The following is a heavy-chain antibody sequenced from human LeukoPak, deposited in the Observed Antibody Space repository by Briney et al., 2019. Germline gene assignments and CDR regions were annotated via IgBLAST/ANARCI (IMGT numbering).Heavy chain of an antibody. CDR2: ISSSSSYI. V-gene: IGHV3-21*04. J-gene: IGHJ3*02. D-gene: IGHD3-22*01. CDR3: ARADTMIVVAAAFDI. Sequence: PGGSLRLSCAASGFTFTSYSMNWVRQAPGKGLEWVSSISSSSSYIYYADSVKGRFTISRDNAKNSLYLQMNSLRAEDTAVYYCARADTMIVVAAAFDIWGQWTMVTVSS. CDR1: GFTFTSYS.